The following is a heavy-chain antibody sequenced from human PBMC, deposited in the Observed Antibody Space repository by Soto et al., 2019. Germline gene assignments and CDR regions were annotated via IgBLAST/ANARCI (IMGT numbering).Heavy chain of an antibody. CDR1: GFTVTSNY. J-gene: IGHJ4*02. Sequence: EVQLVESGGGLVQPGGSLRISCAASGFTVTSNYMSWVRQAPGKGLEWVSFIYSDGSTYYADSVKGRFTISRDNSKNTLYLQMNSLRAEDTDVYYCASPGGLSGYNSDYWGQGTMVTVSS. CDR2: IYSDGST. D-gene: IGHD3-3*01. CDR3: ASPGGLSGYNSDY. V-gene: IGHV3-66*01.